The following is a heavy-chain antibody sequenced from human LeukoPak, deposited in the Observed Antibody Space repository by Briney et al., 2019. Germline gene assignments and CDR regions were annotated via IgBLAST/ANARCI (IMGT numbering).Heavy chain of an antibody. V-gene: IGHV6-1*01. CDR2: TYYRSKWYN. CDR3: ARHRSSFGAVDY. D-gene: IGHD6-13*01. J-gene: IGHJ4*02. CDR1: GDGVSSNSAA. Sequence: SQTLSLTCAISGDGVSSNSAAWNWIRQSPWRGFEWLGRTYYRSKWYNEYAVSVKSRITISPDTSKNQFSLQLNSVTPEDTAVYYCARHRSSFGAVDYWGQGILVTVSS.